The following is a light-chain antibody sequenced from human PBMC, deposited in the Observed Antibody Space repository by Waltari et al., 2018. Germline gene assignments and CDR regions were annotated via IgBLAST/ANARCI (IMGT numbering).Light chain of an antibody. CDR1: QRVSNSY. CDR2: GSS. J-gene: IGKJ1*01. Sequence: IVYTQSPATLSLSPGERATLPCRASQRVSNSYLSSYHQKPPQPPSLLIDGSSTTATVSPDSLSGSGYGTGFTLTISRLEPEDFAVYYCQQYGTSPTFGQGTKVEIK. V-gene: IGKV3-20*01. CDR3: QQYGTSPT.